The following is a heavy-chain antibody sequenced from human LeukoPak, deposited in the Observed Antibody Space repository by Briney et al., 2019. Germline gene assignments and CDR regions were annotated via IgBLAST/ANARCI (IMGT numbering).Heavy chain of an antibody. J-gene: IGHJ6*02. CDR3: AGRDKGYYYGMDV. CDR1: GFTVSTNY. D-gene: IGHD5-24*01. CDR2: LYSSGST. V-gene: IGHV3-66*01. Sequence: GGSLRLSCAASGFTVSTNYMSWVRQAPGKGLEWVSLLYSSGSTYYTDSVKGRFTISRDSSKSTLYLQMNSLRAEDTAVYYCAGRDKGYYYGMDVWGQGTTVTVSS.